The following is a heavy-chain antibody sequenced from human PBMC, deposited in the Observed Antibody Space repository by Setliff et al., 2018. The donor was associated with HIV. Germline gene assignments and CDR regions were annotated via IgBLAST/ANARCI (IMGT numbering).Heavy chain of an antibody. CDR2: VTHSGST. J-gene: IGHJ4*02. Sequence: KPSETLSLTCAVYGGSFSGFYWTFIRQSPGKGLEWIGEVTHSGSTTYDPSLKSRITISVDTSKNQFSLKLTSVTAADMGIYYCARGRKKTLAVSGTRYFDFWGQGTRVTVSS. D-gene: IGHD6-19*01. CDR1: GGSFSGFY. V-gene: IGHV4-34*01. CDR3: ARGRKKTLAVSGTRYFDF.